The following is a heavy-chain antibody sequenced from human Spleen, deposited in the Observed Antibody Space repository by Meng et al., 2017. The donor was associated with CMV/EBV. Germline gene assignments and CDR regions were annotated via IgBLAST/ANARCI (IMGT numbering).Heavy chain of an antibody. CDR3: AKGATSGSFYGSDYFDN. V-gene: IGHV3-9*03. CDR2: VSWDSGFI. D-gene: IGHD1-26*01. Sequence: GGSLRLSCAASGFTFDDYAMSWVRQAPGKGLEWVSSVSWDSGFIAYADSVKGRFTISRDSAKNSLYLQMNSLRTEDMALYYCAKGATSGSFYGSDYFDNWGQGTLVTVSS. CDR1: GFTFDDYA. J-gene: IGHJ4*02.